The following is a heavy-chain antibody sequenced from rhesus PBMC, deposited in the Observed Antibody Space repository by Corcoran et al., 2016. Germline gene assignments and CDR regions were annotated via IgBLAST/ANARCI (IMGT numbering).Heavy chain of an antibody. CDR1: GYSISSGYG. Sequence: QVQLQESGPGLVKPSETLSLTCAVSGYSISSGYGWGWIRQPPGKGLEWIGQIYGGSGSTYYNPSLKSRVTVSKDTSKNQFSLKLSSVTAADTAVYYWARAVGVAAAGTGFDYWGQGVLVTVSS. CDR2: IYGGSGST. V-gene: IGHV4-127*01. J-gene: IGHJ4*01. CDR3: ARAVGVAAAGTGFDY. D-gene: IGHD6-31*01.